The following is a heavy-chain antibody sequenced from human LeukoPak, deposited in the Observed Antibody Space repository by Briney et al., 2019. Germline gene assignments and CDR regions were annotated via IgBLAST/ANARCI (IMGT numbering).Heavy chain of an antibody. J-gene: IGHJ4*02. Sequence: PGGSLRLSCAAFGFTFSSYAMSWVRQAPGKGLEWVSALSSSSTSTYYADSVKGRFTISSDNTKNTLYLQMNSLRAEDTAVYYCARESSGYSSGWYDYWGQGTLVTVSS. CDR1: GFTFSSYA. V-gene: IGHV3-23*01. CDR3: ARESSGYSSGWYDY. D-gene: IGHD6-19*01. CDR2: LSSSSTST.